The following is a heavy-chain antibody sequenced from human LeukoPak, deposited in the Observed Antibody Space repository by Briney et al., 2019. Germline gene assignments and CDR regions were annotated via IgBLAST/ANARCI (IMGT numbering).Heavy chain of an antibody. V-gene: IGHV4-34*01. CDR3: ARDRILTGYYYDAFDI. Sequence: SETLSLTCAVYGGSFSGYYWSWIRQPPGKGLEWIGEINHSGSNNYNPSLKSRVTISVDTSKNQFSLRLSSVTAADTAVYYCARDRILTGYYYDAFDIWGQGTMVTVSS. CDR2: INHSGSN. D-gene: IGHD3-9*01. J-gene: IGHJ3*02. CDR1: GGSFSGYY.